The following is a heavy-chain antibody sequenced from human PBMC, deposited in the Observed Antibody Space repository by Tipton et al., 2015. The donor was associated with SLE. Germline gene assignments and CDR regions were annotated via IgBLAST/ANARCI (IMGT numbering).Heavy chain of an antibody. D-gene: IGHD1-26*01. CDR2: INHSGST. V-gene: IGHV4-34*01. CDR1: GGSFSCYY. Sequence: LSLTCAVYGGSFSCYYWSWIRQPPGKGLEWIGEINHSGSTYYNPSLKSRVTISVDTSKNQFSLKLSSVTAADTAVYYCARGRGPIVGATTNWFDPWGQGTLVTVSS. CDR3: ARGRGPIVGATTNWFDP. J-gene: IGHJ5*02.